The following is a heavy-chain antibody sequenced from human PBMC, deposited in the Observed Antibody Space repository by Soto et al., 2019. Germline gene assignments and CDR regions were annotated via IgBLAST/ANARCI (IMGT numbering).Heavy chain of an antibody. CDR1: GYTFTGYY. D-gene: IGHD3-10*01. J-gene: IGHJ6*02. CDR3: ARDQGSGTTPYYYYGMDV. CDR2: INPNSGGT. V-gene: IGHV1-2*02. Sequence: GASVKVSCKASGYTFTGYYMHWVRQAPGQGLEWMGWINPNSGGTNYAQKFQGRVTMTRDTSISTAYMELSRLRSDDTAVYYCARDQGSGTTPYYYYGMDVWGQGTTVTVSS.